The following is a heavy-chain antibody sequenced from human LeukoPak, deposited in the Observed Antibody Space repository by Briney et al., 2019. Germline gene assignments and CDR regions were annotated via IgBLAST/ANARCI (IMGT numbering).Heavy chain of an antibody. J-gene: IGHJ1*01. Sequence: PGGSLRLSCRSFGFTFGDFAISWVRQAPGKGLEWVGFIRNKIHGSTSVYAASVEGRFTISRDDSESIAYLQMNSLKTEDTAVYYCARGGVNDHGDGQYFQHWGQGTLVTVSS. V-gene: IGHV3-49*04. CDR3: ARGGVNDHGDGQYFQH. CDR2: IRNKIHGSTS. D-gene: IGHD4-17*01. CDR1: GFTFGDFA.